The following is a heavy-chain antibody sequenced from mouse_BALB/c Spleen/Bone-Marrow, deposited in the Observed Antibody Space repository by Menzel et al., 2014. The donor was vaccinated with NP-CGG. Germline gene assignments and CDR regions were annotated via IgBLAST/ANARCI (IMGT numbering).Heavy chain of an antibody. CDR3: ASYRYGWYFDV. Sequence: GAELVKPGASVKLSCTASGFNIKDTYLHWVKQRPEQGLDWIGRIDPAIFTKYDPKFQGKATITADTSSNTAYLHLSSLTSEDTAVYYCASYRYGWYFDVWGAGTTVTVSS. J-gene: IGHJ1*01. D-gene: IGHD2-14*01. CDR2: IDPAIFT. V-gene: IGHV14-3*02. CDR1: GFNIKDTY.